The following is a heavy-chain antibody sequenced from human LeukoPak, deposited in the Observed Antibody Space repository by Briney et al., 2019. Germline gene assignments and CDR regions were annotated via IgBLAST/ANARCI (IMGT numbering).Heavy chain of an antibody. CDR1: GFTFSSCE. J-gene: IGHJ4*02. V-gene: IGHV3-48*03. CDR2: ISSSGSTI. CDR3: SRGSYRPDY. D-gene: IGHD1-26*01. Sequence: GGSLRLSCAASGFTFSSCEMNWVRQAPGKGLEWVSYISSSGSTIYYADSVKGRFTVSRDNAENSLYLQMNSLRAEDTAVYYFSRGSYRPDYWGQGTLVTVSS.